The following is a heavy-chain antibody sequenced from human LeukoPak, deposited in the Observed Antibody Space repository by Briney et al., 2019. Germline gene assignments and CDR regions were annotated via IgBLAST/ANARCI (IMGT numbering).Heavy chain of an antibody. Sequence: SETLSLTCSVSGGSISSNNYYWGWIRQPPGKGLEWIGNIYTTGSTYYSPSLKSRVIISLDTSKNQFSLTLSSVTAADTAVYYCAEGNPFYDYWGQGTLVTVSS. D-gene: IGHD5/OR15-5a*01. CDR1: GGSISSNNYY. CDR2: IYTTGST. CDR3: AEGNPFYDY. V-gene: IGHV4-39*07. J-gene: IGHJ4*02.